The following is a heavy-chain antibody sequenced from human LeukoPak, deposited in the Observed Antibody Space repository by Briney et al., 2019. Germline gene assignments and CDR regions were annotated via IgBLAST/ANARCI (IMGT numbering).Heavy chain of an antibody. D-gene: IGHD2-2*01. V-gene: IGHV1-18*01. Sequence: ASVKVSCKASGYTFTSYGISWVRQAPGQGLEWGGWISAYNGNTNYAQKLQGRVTMTTDTSTSTAYMELRSLRSDDTAVYYCARGGMHCSSTSCYGMDVWGQGTTVTVSS. CDR3: ARGGMHCSSTSCYGMDV. CDR2: ISAYNGNT. J-gene: IGHJ6*02. CDR1: GYTFTSYG.